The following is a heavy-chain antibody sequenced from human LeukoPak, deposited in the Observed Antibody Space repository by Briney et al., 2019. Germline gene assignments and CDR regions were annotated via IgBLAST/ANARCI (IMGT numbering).Heavy chain of an antibody. V-gene: IGHV3-15*01. J-gene: IGHJ6*02. Sequence: GGSLRLSCAASGFTFSNAWMSWVRQAPGEGLEWVGRIKSKTDGGTTDYAAPVKGRFTISRDDSKNTLYLQMNSLKTEDTAVYYCAAVGLPMTTVTNYYYYYGMDVWGQGTTVTVSS. D-gene: IGHD4-17*01. CDR1: GFTFSNAW. CDR2: IKSKTDGGTT. CDR3: AAVGLPMTTVTNYYYYYGMDV.